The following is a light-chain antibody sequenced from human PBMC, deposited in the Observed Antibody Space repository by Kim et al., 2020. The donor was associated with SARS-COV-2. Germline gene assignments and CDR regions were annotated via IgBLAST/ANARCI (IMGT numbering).Light chain of an antibody. CDR1: NIGRKT. J-gene: IGLJ1*01. V-gene: IGLV3-21*04. CDR2: YDS. Sequence: SSELTQPPSVSVAPGKTATITCGGNNIGRKTVHWYQQKPGQAPLLVIYYDSDRPSGIPERFSGSNSGNTATLTISRVEAGDEADYCCQAWDTNSDHYVFGPGTKVTVL. CDR3: QAWDTNSDHYV.